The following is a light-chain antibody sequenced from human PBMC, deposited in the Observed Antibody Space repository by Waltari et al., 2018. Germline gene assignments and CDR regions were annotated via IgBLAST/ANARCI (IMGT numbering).Light chain of an antibody. CDR2: GAS. CDR3: QEYVTLPAT. V-gene: IGKV3-20*01. Sequence: EIVLTQSPGTLSLSPGERATLSCRASQSVSRALAWYQQKPGQAPRLLNYGASSRTTGIPDRFSGSGSGTDFSLTISRLEPEDFAVYYCQEYVTLPATFGQGTKVEI. J-gene: IGKJ1*01. CDR1: QSVSRA.